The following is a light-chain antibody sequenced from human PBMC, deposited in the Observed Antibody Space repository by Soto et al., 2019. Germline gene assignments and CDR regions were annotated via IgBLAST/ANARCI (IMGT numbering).Light chain of an antibody. Sequence: QSVLTQPPSASGTPGQRVTISCFGSSSNMGTNTEGWYQQLPGAAPKVLINVNDRRPSGVPARLSGSTSGTSASPTISGLQYEDEDDYYCVAWDDNLVALVFGTGTKVTVL. J-gene: IGLJ1*01. CDR1: SSNMGTNT. V-gene: IGLV1-44*01. CDR3: VAWDDNLVALV. CDR2: VND.